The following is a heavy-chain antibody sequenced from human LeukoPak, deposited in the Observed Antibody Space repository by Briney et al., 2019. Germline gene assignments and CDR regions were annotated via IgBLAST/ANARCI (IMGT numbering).Heavy chain of an antibody. V-gene: IGHV4-4*07. CDR1: GGSISSYY. D-gene: IGHD3-22*01. J-gene: IGHJ3*01. CDR3: ARAGTVVVSAFDF. CDR2: IYTSGST. Sequence: PSETLSLTCTVSGGSISSYYWNWIRLPAGEGLEWIGRIYTSGSTNYNPSLKSRVTMSIDTSRNQFSLKLSSVTAADTAVYYCARAGTVVVSAFDFWRPGTMVTVSS.